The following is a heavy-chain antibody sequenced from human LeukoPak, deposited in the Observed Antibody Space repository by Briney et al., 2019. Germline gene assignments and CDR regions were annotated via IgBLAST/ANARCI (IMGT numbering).Heavy chain of an antibody. CDR1: GGTFSSYA. V-gene: IGHV1-69*05. D-gene: IGHD2-15*01. J-gene: IGHJ4*02. Sequence: ASVKVSCKASGGTFSSYAISWVRQAPGRGLEWMGRVIPISGTANYAQKFQGRVTITTDESTSTAYMELSSLRSEDTAVYYCARDCSGGSCYSGFDYWGQGTLVTVSS. CDR2: VIPISGTA. CDR3: ARDCSGGSCYSGFDY.